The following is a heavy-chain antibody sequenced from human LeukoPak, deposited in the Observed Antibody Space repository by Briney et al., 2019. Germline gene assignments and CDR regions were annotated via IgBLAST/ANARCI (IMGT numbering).Heavy chain of an antibody. CDR3: ARYGRGSPVVVPAAEDVIDH. J-gene: IGHJ4*02. CDR1: GGSISSSSYY. Sequence: SETLSLTCTVSGGSISSSSYYWGRIRQPPGKGLEWIGSIYYSGSTYYNSSLKSRVTISVDTSKNQFSLKLSSVTAADTAVYYCARYGRGSPVVVPAAEDVIDHWGQGTLVTVSS. D-gene: IGHD2-2*01. V-gene: IGHV4-39*01. CDR2: IYYSGST.